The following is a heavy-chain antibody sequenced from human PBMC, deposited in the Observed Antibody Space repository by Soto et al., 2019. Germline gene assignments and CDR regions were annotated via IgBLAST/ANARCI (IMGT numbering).Heavy chain of an antibody. J-gene: IGHJ5*02. D-gene: IGHD2-2*01. V-gene: IGHV3-23*04. CDR1: GFTFSEYA. CDR3: AKSFCSSSSCFFLWVDP. Sequence: EVQLVESGGGLVQPGGSLRLSCAASGFTFSEYAMSWVRQAPGKGLEWLSLISGTGVPTLYAGSVKGRFSVSRDNSKNTLFLEMNDLRVDDTATYYCAKSFCSSSSCFFLWVDPWGPGPLVTVSS. CDR2: ISGTGVPT.